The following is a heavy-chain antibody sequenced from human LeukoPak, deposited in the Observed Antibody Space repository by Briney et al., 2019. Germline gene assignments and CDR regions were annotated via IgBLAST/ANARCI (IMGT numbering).Heavy chain of an antibody. J-gene: IGHJ3*02. CDR3: ATSQTTSGRYGNAFDI. CDR1: GFIFSNSW. V-gene: IGHV3-7*01. D-gene: IGHD6-19*01. CDR2: IKHDGGEK. Sequence: GGSLRLSCVASGFIFSNSWMSWVRQAPGKGLEWVANIKHDGGEKYYVDSVKGRFTISRDNAKNSLDLQMNNLRVEDTAVYYCATSQTTSGRYGNAFDIWGQGTAVTV.